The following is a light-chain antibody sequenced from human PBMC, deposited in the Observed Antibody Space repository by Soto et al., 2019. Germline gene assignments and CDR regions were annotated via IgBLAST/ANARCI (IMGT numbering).Light chain of an antibody. Sequence: DIQMTQSPSTLSASAGDRVTITCRASQSISSWLAWYQQKPGKAPNLLICDASSLESGVPSRFSGSGSGTEFTLTISSLQPDDFATYYCQQYNSYPWTFGQGTKVEIK. CDR2: DAS. V-gene: IGKV1-5*01. CDR3: QQYNSYPWT. CDR1: QSISSW. J-gene: IGKJ1*01.